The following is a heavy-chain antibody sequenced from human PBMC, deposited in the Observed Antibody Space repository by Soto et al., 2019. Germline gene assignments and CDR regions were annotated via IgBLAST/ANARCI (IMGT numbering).Heavy chain of an antibody. Sequence: PGGSLRLSCAASGFTFSSYGMHWVRQAPGKGLEWVAVISYDGSNKYYADSVKGRFAISRDNSKNTLYLQMNSLRAEDTAVYYCAKLRSRGTAMVYYFDYWGQGTLVTVSS. V-gene: IGHV3-30*18. D-gene: IGHD5-18*01. CDR1: GFTFSSYG. CDR3: AKLRSRGTAMVYYFDY. CDR2: ISYDGSNK. J-gene: IGHJ4*02.